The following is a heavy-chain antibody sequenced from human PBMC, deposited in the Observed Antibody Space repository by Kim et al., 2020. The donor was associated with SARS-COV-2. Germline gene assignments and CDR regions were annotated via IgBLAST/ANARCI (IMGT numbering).Heavy chain of an antibody. J-gene: IGHJ4*02. CDR3: ARQRGSGRVYFDY. V-gene: IGHV1-2*06. D-gene: IGHD3-10*01. CDR2: INPNSVGT. CDR1: GYTFTGYY. Sequence: ASVKVSCKASGYTFTGYYMHWVRQAPGQGLEWMGRINPNSVGTNYAQKFQGRVTMTKDTSISTAYMELSRLRSDGTAVYYCARQRGSGRVYFDYWGQGTLVTVSS.